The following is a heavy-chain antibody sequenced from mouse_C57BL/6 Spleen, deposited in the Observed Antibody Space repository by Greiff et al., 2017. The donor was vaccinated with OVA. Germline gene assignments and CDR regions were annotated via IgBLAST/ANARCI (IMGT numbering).Heavy chain of an antibody. CDR3: ASSQLDY. CDR2: IDPSDSYT. J-gene: IGHJ2*01. Sequence: VQLQQPGAELVRPGTSVKLSCKASGYTFTSYWMHWVKQRPGQGLEWIGVIDPSDSYTNYNQKFKGKATLTVDTSSSTAYMQLSSLTSEDSAVYYCASSQLDYWGQGTTLTVSS. CDR1: GYTFTSYW. V-gene: IGHV1-59*01.